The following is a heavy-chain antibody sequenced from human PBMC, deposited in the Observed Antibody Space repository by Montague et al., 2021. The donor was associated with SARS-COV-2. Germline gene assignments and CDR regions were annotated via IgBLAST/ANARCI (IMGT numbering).Heavy chain of an antibody. CDR2: IYASGGT. V-gene: IGHV4-4*07. Sequence: SETLSLTCTVSGDSISSFYWNWIRQHAGKGLEWIVRIYASGGTNYNPSLKSRVTMSVDTSKNQFSLKLNSVTAADTAVYYCGRGVVAATPVVDYWGRGTLVTVSS. D-gene: IGHD2-15*01. CDR3: GRGVVAATPVVDY. J-gene: IGHJ4*02. CDR1: GDSISSFY.